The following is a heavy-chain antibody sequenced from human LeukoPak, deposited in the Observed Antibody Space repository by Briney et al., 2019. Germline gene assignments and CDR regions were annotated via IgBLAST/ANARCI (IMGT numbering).Heavy chain of an antibody. D-gene: IGHD1-7*01. CDR3: ARGRRYNWNSIGYFDY. CDR2: ISGGGSTT. J-gene: IGHJ4*02. CDR1: RFTFSDYF. V-gene: IGHV3-11*01. Sequence: GGSLRLSCAASRFTFSDYFMSWIRQAPGKGLQWVSYISGGGSTTQCADSVKGRFTISRDNAKNSLYLQMNSLRAEDTAVYYCARGRRYNWNSIGYFDYWGQGTLVTVSS.